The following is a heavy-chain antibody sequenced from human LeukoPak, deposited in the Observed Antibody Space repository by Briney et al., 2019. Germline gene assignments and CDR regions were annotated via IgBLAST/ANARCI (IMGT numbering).Heavy chain of an antibody. Sequence: PSETLSLTCTVSGGSISGYYWSWIRQPPGKGLEWIGYIYYSGSTNYNPSLKSRVTISVDTSKNQFSLKLSSVTAADTAVYYCARELVDAFDIWGQGTMVTVSS. D-gene: IGHD2-21*01. J-gene: IGHJ3*02. CDR1: GGSISGYY. CDR2: IYYSGST. V-gene: IGHV4-59*01. CDR3: ARELVDAFDI.